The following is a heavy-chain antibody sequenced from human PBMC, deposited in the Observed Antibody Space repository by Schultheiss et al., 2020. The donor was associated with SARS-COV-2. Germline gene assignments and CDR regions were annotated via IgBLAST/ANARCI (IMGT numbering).Heavy chain of an antibody. CDR3: AREDTKSSSHFDY. D-gene: IGHD6-6*01. Sequence: GGSLRLSCAASGFTFSSYGMHWVRQAPGQGLEWMGRINPNSGGTNYAQKFQGRVTMTRDTSISTAYMELSRLRSDDTAVYYCAREDTKSSSHFDYWGQGTLVTVSS. J-gene: IGHJ4*02. CDR2: INPNSGGT. V-gene: IGHV1-2*06. CDR1: GFTFSSYG.